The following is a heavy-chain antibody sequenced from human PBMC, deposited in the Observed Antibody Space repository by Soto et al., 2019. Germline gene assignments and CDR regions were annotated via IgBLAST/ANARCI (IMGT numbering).Heavy chain of an antibody. CDR3: ASFGGSGSYPRFDY. Sequence: PSETLSLTCTVSGGSISSYYWSWIRQPPGKGLEWIGYIYYSGSTNCNPSLKSRVTISVDTSKNQFSLKLSSVTAADTAVYYCASFGGSGSYPRFDYWGQGTLVTVSS. D-gene: IGHD3-10*01. J-gene: IGHJ4*02. V-gene: IGHV4-59*01. CDR2: IYYSGST. CDR1: GGSISSYY.